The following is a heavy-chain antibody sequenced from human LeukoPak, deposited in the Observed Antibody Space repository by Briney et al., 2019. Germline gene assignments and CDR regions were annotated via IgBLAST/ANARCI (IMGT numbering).Heavy chain of an antibody. J-gene: IGHJ5*02. D-gene: IGHD4-17*01. Sequence: SETLSLTCAVYGGSFSGYYWSWIRQPPGKGLEWIGEINHSGSTNYNPSLKSRVTISVDTSKNQFSLKLSSVTAADTAVYYCTKNDVGDYGTWGQGTLVIVSS. CDR3: TKNDVGDYGT. V-gene: IGHV4-34*01. CDR1: GGSFSGYY. CDR2: INHSGST.